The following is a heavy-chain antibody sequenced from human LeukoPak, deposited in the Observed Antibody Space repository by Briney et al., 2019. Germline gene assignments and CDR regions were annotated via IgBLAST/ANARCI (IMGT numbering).Heavy chain of an antibody. CDR2: LSGSGITT. CDR1: AFTFSNSA. J-gene: IGHJ4*01. Sequence: GGSLRLSCAASAFTFSNSAMSCVRQAPGKGLEWVSTLSGSGITTYYADSVKGRFTISRDNSKNTLYLQMNSLRAEDTAVYYYAKGIYSSGWSYFDYWGHGTLVTVPS. D-gene: IGHD6-19*01. V-gene: IGHV3-23*01. CDR3: AKGIYSSGWSYFDY.